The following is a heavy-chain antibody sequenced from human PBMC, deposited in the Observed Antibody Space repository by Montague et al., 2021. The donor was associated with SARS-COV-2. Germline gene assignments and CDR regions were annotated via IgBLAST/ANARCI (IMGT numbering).Heavy chain of an antibody. CDR1: GGPITSYY. V-gene: IGHV4-59*01. D-gene: IGHD2-15*01. Sequence: SETLSLTCAVSGGPITSYYWNWNRQPPGKGLEYIGYIYHSGSTTYNPSLKSRVTISIDTSKNQFSLELSSVTAADMAVYYCASPGGYCTGGSCYYVYWGQGTLVTVSS. CDR3: ASPGGYCTGGSCYYVY. J-gene: IGHJ4*02. CDR2: IYHSGST.